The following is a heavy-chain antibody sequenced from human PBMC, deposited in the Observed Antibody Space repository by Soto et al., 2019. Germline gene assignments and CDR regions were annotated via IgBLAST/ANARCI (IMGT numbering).Heavy chain of an antibody. D-gene: IGHD5-12*01. CDR3: ARRGAYGGYSDYYYYMYV. J-gene: IGHJ6*03. CDR2: ICYDGSNK. Sequence: GESLKISCAASGFTFSSYGMHWVRQAPGKGLEWVAVICYDGSNKYYADSMKGRLTISRDISKNTLYLQMNSLRAEDTAVYYCARRGAYGGYSDYYYYMYVWGKGTTVTVSS. CDR1: GFTFSSYG. V-gene: IGHV3-33*01.